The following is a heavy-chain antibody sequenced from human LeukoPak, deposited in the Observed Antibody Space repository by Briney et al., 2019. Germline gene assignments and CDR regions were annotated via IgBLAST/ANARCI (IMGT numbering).Heavy chain of an antibody. J-gene: IGHJ3*02. CDR1: GFTFSNAW. V-gene: IGHV3-15*01. Sequence: PGGSLRLSCAASGFTFSNAWMSWVRQAPGKGLEWVGRIKSKTDGGTADYAAPVKGRFTISRDDSKNTLYLQMNSLKTEATAVYYCTTARYSGSYYWSGDAFDIWGQGTMVTVSS. CDR3: TTARYSGSYYWSGDAFDI. CDR2: IKSKTDGGTA. D-gene: IGHD1-26*01.